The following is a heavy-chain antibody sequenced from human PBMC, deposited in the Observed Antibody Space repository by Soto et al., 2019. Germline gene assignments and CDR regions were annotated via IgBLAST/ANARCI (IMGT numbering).Heavy chain of an antibody. D-gene: IGHD1-26*01. CDR2: IYYTGST. J-gene: IGHJ6*02. Sequence: PSATLSLAYNVSGGSISSGDYYWTWIRQSPWKCLEWIGYIYYTGSTFYSPSLKSRVTISLDTSDNHFSLEMNSVTAADTAVYFYSTVYGHNTRYYPVLLMDVWGYCTTVTVS. V-gene: IGHV4-30-4*01. CDR1: GGSISSGDYY. CDR3: STVYGHNTRYYPVLLMDV.